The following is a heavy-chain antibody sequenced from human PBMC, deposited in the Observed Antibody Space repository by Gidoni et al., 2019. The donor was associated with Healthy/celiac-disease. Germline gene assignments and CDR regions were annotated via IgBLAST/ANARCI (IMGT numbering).Heavy chain of an antibody. CDR3: AREEVYDYVFDY. D-gene: IGHD3-16*01. CDR1: GGSFSGYY. V-gene: IGHV4-34*01. J-gene: IGHJ4*02. Sequence: QVQLQQWGAGLLKPSETLSLTCAVYGGSFSGYYWSWIRQPPGKGLEWIGEINHSGSTNYNPSLKSRVTISVDTSKNQFSLKLSSVTAADTAVYYCAREEVYDYVFDYWGQGTLVTVSS. CDR2: INHSGST.